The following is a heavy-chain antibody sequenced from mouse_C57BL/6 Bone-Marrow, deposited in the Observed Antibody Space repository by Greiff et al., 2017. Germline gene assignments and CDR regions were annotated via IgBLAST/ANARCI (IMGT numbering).Heavy chain of an antibody. J-gene: IGHJ4*01. CDR2: TFYSGIT. CDR3: ARRAYDGHAMDY. D-gene: IGHD2-3*01. V-gene: IGHV3-3*01. CDR1: GFSINSDCY. Sequence: EVKLEESGPSLVRPSQTLSLTCTVTGFSINSDCYWIWIRQFPGNKLEYIGYTFYSGITYYHPSLESRTYITRDTSKNQFSLRWSSVTTEDTVTYFCARRAYDGHAMDYWGQGTSVTVSS.